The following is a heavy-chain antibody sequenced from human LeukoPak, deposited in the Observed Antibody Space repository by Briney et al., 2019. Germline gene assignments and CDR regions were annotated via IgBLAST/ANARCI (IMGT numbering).Heavy chain of an antibody. J-gene: IGHJ6*02. V-gene: IGHV4-59*01. Sequence: SETLSLTCTVSGGSISSYYWSRIRQPPGKGLEWIGYIYDSGNTHYNPSLKSRVTISVDTSKNQFSLKLSSVTAADTAVYYCARDSGYGMDVWGQGTTVTVS. CDR1: GGSISSYY. CDR2: IYDSGNT. D-gene: IGHD6-19*01. CDR3: ARDSGYGMDV.